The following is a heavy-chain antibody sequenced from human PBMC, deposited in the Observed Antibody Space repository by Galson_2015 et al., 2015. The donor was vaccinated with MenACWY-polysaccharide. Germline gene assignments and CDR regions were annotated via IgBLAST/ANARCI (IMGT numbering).Heavy chain of an antibody. CDR1: GFTFTSYA. D-gene: IGHD3-3*01. CDR3: AKDSPDFWSVAGRFDH. V-gene: IGHV3-23*01. J-gene: IGHJ5*02. CDR2: IRSSGTNT. Sequence: SLRLSCAASGFTFTSYAMSWVRQAPGKGLEWVSAIRSSGTNTYYADSVKGRFTVSRDNSKNTLYLQMNSLRAEDTAVYYCAKDSPDFWSVAGRFDHWGQGPLVTVSS.